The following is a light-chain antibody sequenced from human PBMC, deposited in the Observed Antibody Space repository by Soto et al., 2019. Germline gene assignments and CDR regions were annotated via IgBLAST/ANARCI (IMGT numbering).Light chain of an antibody. CDR3: SSNAGSDNLV. V-gene: IGLV2-8*01. Sequence: QSVLTQPPSASGSPGQSVTISCTGTSSDVGGYNYVSWYQQHPGKAPKLMIYEVSQRPSGVPDRFSGSKSGNTAPLTVSGVQAEDEAYYYCSSNAGSDNLVFGGGTKLTVL. J-gene: IGLJ2*01. CDR2: EVS. CDR1: SSDVGGYNY.